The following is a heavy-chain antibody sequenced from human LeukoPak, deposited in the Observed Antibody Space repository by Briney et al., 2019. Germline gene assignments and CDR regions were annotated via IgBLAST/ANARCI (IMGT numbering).Heavy chain of an antibody. D-gene: IGHD1-26*01. J-gene: IGHJ4*02. CDR2: INHSGNT. CDR3: ARGGGSYYFDY. CDR1: GGSFSGYY. Sequence: SETLSLTCTVYGGSFSGYYWSWIRQPPGKGLEWIGEINHSGNTNYNPSLKSRVTISVDTSKNQFSLKLSSATAADTAVYYCARGGGSYYFDYWGQGTLVTVSS. V-gene: IGHV4-34*01.